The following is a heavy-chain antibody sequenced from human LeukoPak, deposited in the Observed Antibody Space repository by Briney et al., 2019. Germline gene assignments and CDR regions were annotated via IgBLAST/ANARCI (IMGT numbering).Heavy chain of an antibody. J-gene: IGHJ6*02. CDR1: GFTFCDYS. Sequence: GGSLRLSCTSSGFTFCDYSINWVRQAPGKGLEWVGFIRSKPYGGTTEYAASVRDRFTISRDDSRSIAYLHMNSLQTEDTAVYYCSRQTDYYVSGSYPDVGGQGTTVIVSS. V-gene: IGHV3-49*04. CDR3: SRQTDYYVSGSYPDV. D-gene: IGHD3-10*01. CDR2: IRSKPYGGTT.